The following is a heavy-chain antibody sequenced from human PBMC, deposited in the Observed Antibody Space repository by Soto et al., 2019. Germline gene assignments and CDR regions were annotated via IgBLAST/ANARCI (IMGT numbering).Heavy chain of an antibody. J-gene: IGHJ6*02. CDR1: GFTFSAFG. CDR3: GKDIVHHHNGMDV. V-gene: IGHV3-30*18. Sequence: GGSLRLSCEASGFTFSAFGIHWVRQAPGKGLGWVAVISYDGSHQYYAESVKGRFTISRDNSKNTLFLQMNRLRVEDTAVYYCGKDIVHHHNGMDVWGQGTTLTGSS. D-gene: IGHD3-16*02. CDR2: ISYDGSHQ.